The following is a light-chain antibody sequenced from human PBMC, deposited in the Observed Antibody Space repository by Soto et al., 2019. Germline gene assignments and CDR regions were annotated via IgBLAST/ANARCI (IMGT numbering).Light chain of an antibody. CDR2: ANT. V-gene: IGLV1-40*01. CDR3: QSYDSSLTLRV. J-gene: IGLJ1*01. CDR1: SSNIGAGYD. Sequence: QSVLTQPPSVSGAPGQRVTISCTGSSSNIGAGYDVHWYQQLPGTAPKLLIYANTNRPSGVPDRISGSKSGTSASLAITGLQADDEADYHCQSYDSSLTLRVFGTGTKLTVL.